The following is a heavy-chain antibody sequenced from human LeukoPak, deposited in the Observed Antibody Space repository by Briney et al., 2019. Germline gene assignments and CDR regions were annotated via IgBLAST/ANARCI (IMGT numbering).Heavy chain of an antibody. D-gene: IGHD3-10*01. Sequence: SETLSLTCTVFGDSISTSNSYWGWIRQPPGKGLEWIGSIYYSGNTYYNASLKSRVSISVDTSKNQFSLRLTSVTAADTAVYYCARQTGSGLFILPGGQGKLVTVSS. CDR1: GDSISTSNSY. CDR2: IYYSGNT. J-gene: IGHJ4*02. CDR3: ARQTGSGLFILP. V-gene: IGHV4-39*01.